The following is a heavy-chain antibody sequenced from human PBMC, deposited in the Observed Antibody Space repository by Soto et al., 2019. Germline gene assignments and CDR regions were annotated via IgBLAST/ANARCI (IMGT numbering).Heavy chain of an antibody. J-gene: IGHJ4*02. Sequence: GGSLRLSCAASGFTFSGSAMHWVRQASGKGLEWVGRIRSKANSYATAYAASVKGRFTISRDDSKNTAYLQMSNLKTEDTAVYYCTRHPMSGYSSDYWGQGTLVTVSS. CDR3: TRHPMSGYSSDY. D-gene: IGHD5-12*01. CDR1: GFTFSGSA. V-gene: IGHV3-73*01. CDR2: IRSKANSYAT.